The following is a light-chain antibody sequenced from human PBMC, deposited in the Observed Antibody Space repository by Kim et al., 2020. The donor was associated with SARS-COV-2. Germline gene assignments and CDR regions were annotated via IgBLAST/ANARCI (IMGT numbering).Light chain of an antibody. CDR3: LLSYSGGRV. J-gene: IGLJ3*02. CDR1: TGAVTSGHY. CDR2: DTT. V-gene: IGLV7-46*01. Sequence: GGTVTPACGSSTGAVTSGHYPYWLQQRPGQVPTTLIYDTTKTHSWTPARFSGYLSGGKAALTLTGARPDDEAEYYCLLSYSGGRVFGGGTQLTVL.